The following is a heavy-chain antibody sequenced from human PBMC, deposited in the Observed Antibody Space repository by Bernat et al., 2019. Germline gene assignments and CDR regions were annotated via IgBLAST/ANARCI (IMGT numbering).Heavy chain of an antibody. J-gene: IGHJ3*02. Sequence: EVQLVESGGGLVKPGGSLRLSCAASGFTFSSYTMSWVRQAPGKGLEWVAFISSNINYIYYADSVQGQFTISRDSAKNSLYLQMSSLRAEDTAVYYCARGRQHVDSDGFDIWGQGTMVTVSS. CDR1: GFTFSSYT. CDR3: ARGRQHVDSDGFDI. V-gene: IGHV3-21*01. CDR2: ISSNINYI. D-gene: IGHD6-6*01.